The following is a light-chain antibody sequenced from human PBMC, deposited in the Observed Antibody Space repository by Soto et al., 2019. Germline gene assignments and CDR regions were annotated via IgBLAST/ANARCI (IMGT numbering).Light chain of an antibody. J-gene: IGKJ4*01. CDR3: QQRSNWPPDLT. V-gene: IGKV3-11*01. CDR1: QSVSSS. CDR2: DAS. Sequence: EIVLTQSPATLSLSPGDRATLSCRASQSVSSSLAWYQQKPGQAPRLLIYDASNRATGIPARFSGSGSGTDFTLTISSLEPEDFVVYYCQQRSNWPPDLTFGGGTKVGIK.